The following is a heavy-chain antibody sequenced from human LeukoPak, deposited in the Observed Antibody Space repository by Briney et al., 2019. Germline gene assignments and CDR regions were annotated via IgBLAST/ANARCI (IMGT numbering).Heavy chain of an antibody. Sequence: ASVKVSCKASGYTFTGYCMHWVRQAPGQGLEWMGRLNPSSGGTNFAQRFQGRVTMTRDTSINTAYMELSRLTSDDTAVYYCAREASGWAVDYWGQGTLVTVSS. CDR2: LNPSSGGT. J-gene: IGHJ4*02. V-gene: IGHV1-2*06. CDR1: GYTFTGYC. D-gene: IGHD6-19*01. CDR3: AREASGWAVDY.